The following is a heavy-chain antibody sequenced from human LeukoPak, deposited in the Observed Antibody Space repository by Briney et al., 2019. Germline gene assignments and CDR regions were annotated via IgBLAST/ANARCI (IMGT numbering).Heavy chain of an antibody. J-gene: IGHJ4*02. CDR3: ARQLYCSSTSCPSGFDY. Sequence: GASVKVSCKASGYTFTGYYMHWVRQAPGQGLEWMGWINPNSGGTNYAQKFQGRVTMTRDTSISTAYMELSRLRSDDTAVYYCARQLYCSSTSCPSGFDYWGQGTLVTVSS. CDR2: INPNSGGT. D-gene: IGHD2-2*01. CDR1: GYTFTGYY. V-gene: IGHV1-2*02.